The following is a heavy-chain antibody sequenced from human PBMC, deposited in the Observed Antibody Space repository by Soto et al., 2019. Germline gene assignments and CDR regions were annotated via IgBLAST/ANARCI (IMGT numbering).Heavy chain of an antibody. CDR3: ASRTIFGVVPESSGAFDI. V-gene: IGHV5-51*01. CDR2: IYPGDSDT. Sequence: GESLKISCKTSGYTFAYSWIGWVRQMPGKGLEWMGIIYPGDSDTRYSPSFQGQVTISADKSISTAYLQWSSLKASDTAMYYCASRTIFGVVPESSGAFDIWGQGTMVTVSS. J-gene: IGHJ3*02. D-gene: IGHD3-3*01. CDR1: GYTFAYSW.